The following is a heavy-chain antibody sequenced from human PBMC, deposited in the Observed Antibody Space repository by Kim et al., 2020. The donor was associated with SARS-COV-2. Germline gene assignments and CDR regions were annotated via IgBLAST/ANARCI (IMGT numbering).Heavy chain of an antibody. CDR2: IYYSGST. V-gene: IGHV4-59*01. Sequence: SETLSLTCTVSGGSISSYYWSWIRQPPGKGLEWIGYIYYSGSTNYNPSLKSRVTISVDTSKNQFSLKLSSVTAVDTAVYYCARPDCSSTSCYAFDIWGQGTMVTVSS. CDR1: GGSISSYY. D-gene: IGHD2-2*01. J-gene: IGHJ3*02. CDR3: ARPDCSSTSCYAFDI.